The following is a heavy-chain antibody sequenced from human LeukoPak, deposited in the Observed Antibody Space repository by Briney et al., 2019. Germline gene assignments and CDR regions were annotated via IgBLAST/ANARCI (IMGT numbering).Heavy chain of an antibody. CDR2: IYYSGST. CDR1: GGSVSSSSYY. CDR3: ARATVNTGYYYYYYMDV. V-gene: IGHV4-39*07. J-gene: IGHJ6*03. Sequence: SETLSLTCTVSGGSVSSSSYYWGWIRQPPGKGLEWIGSIYYSGSTYYNPSLKSRVSISVDTSKNQFSLKLNSLTAADTAVYYCARATVNTGYYYYYYMDVWGKGTTVTVSS. D-gene: IGHD4-17*01.